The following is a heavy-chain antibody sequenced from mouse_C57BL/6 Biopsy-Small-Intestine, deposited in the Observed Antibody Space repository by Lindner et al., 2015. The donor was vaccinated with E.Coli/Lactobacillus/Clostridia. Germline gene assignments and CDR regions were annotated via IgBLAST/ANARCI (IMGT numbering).Heavy chain of an antibody. J-gene: IGHJ2*01. CDR2: INPNNGDT. CDR1: GYTFIDYY. CDR3: ARLYYYGSD. Sequence: VQLQESGPELVKPGASVKISCKASGYTFIDYYMNWVKQSPGKSLEWIGGINPNNGDTNYNQKFMDKATLTVDRSSSTAYVELRSLTSEDSAVYYCARLYYYGSDWGQGTTLTVSS. V-gene: IGHV1-26*01. D-gene: IGHD1-1*01.